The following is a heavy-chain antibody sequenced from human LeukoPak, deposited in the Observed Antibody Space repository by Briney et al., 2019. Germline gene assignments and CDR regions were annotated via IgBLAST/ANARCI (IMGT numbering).Heavy chain of an antibody. CDR3: ARQGRGRTPDY. CDR2: MSYSGNT. V-gene: IGHV4-4*02. J-gene: IGHJ4*02. CDR1: GGSITTTNW. D-gene: IGHD1-14*01. Sequence: PSGTLSLTCAVSGGSITTTNWWSWVRQPPGKGLEWIGSMSYSGNTNYSPSLKSRLTMSVDTSKNQFSLNLSSVTAADTAVYYCARQGRGRTPDYWGQGTLVTVSS.